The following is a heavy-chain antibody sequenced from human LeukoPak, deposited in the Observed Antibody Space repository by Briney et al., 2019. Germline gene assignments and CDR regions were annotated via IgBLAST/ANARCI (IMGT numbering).Heavy chain of an antibody. J-gene: IGHJ5*02. CDR1: GYSFTSDW. CDR2: IYPGDSDT. CDR3: ARLPYCGGDCYPNWSDP. D-gene: IGHD2-21*02. V-gene: IGHV5-51*01. Sequence: GESLKISRKGSGYSFTSDWIGWVRQMPGKGLECMGIIYPGDSDTRYSPSFQGQVTISADKSISTAYLQWSSLKASDSAMYYCARLPYCGGDCYPNWSDPWGQGTLVTVSS.